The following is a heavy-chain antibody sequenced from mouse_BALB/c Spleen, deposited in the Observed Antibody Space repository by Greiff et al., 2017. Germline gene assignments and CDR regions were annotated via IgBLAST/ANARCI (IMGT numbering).Heavy chain of an antibody. V-gene: IGHV5-6-3*01. Sequence: EVQRVESGGGLVQPGGSLKLSCAASGFTFSSYGMSWVRQTPDKRLELVATINSNGGSTYYPDSVKGRFTISRDNAKNTLYLQMSSLKSEDTAMYYCARVFLLWLRRDSYYFDYWGQGTTLTVSS. CDR3: ARVFLLWLRRDSYYFDY. CDR2: INSNGGST. CDR1: GFTFSSYG. J-gene: IGHJ2*01. D-gene: IGHD2-2*01.